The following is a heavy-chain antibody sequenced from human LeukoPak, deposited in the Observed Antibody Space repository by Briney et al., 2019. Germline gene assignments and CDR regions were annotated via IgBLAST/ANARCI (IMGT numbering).Heavy chain of an antibody. D-gene: IGHD6-13*01. CDR2: ISYDGSNK. J-gene: IGHJ4*02. CDR1: GFTFSSYG. CDR3: AKDSSSAGTDDY. Sequence: GGSLRLSCAASGFTFSSYGMHWVRQAPGKGLEWVAVISYDGSNKYYAGSVKGRFTISRDNSKNTLYLQMNSLRAEDTAVYYCAKDSSSAGTDDYWGQGTLVTVSS. V-gene: IGHV3-30*18.